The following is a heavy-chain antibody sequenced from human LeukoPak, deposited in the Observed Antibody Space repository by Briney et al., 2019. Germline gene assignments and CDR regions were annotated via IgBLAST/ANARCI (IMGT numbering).Heavy chain of an antibody. CDR3: ARVPIAAAETGH. CDR2: ISSSSSYI. D-gene: IGHD6-13*01. V-gene: IGHV3-21*01. J-gene: IGHJ4*02. Sequence: GSLRLSCAAPGFTFSSYAMSWVRQAPGKGPGGVSSISSSSSYIYYADSVKGRFTISRDNAKNSLYLQMNSLRAEDTAVYYCARVPIAAAETGHWGQGTLVTVSS. CDR1: GFTFSSYA.